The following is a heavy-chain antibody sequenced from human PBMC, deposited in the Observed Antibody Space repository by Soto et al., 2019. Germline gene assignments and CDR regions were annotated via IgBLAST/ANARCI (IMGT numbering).Heavy chain of an antibody. D-gene: IGHD3-22*01. CDR3: ARDKVGYYDSSGYYRVSVPPDYYYGMDV. Sequence: QVQLVQSGAEVKKPGSSVKVSCKASGGTFSSYAISWVRQAPGQGLEWMGGIIPIFGTATYAQKFQGRVTITADESTSTAYMELSSLRSEATAVYYCARDKVGYYDSSGYYRVSVPPDYYYGMDVWGQGTTVTVSS. J-gene: IGHJ6*02. CDR1: GGTFSSYA. V-gene: IGHV1-69*01. CDR2: IIPIFGTA.